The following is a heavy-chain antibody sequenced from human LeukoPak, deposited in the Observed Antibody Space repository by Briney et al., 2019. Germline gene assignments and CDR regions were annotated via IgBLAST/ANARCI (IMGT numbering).Heavy chain of an antibody. V-gene: IGHV4-30-2*01. CDR1: GGSISSGGYY. J-gene: IGHJ4*02. Sequence: SQTLSLTCTVSGGSISSGGYYWSWIRQPPGKGLEWIGYIYHSGSTYYNPSLKSRVTISLDRSKNQFSLKLSSVTAADTAVFYCAKNPLLGGISAAAAVDYWGQGALVTVSS. CDR2: IYHSGST. CDR3: AKNPLLGGISAAAAVDY. D-gene: IGHD6-13*01.